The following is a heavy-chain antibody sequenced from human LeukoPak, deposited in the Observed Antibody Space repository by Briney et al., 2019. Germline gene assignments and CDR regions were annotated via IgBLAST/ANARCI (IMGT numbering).Heavy chain of an antibody. Sequence: PGGSLRLSCAASGFTFSSYAMHWVRQAPGKGLEWVAVISYDGSNKYYADSVRGRFTISRDNSKNTLYLQMNSLRAEDTAVYYCARGGFGSSGYWGSYYFDYWGQGTLVTVSS. CDR3: ARGGFGSSGYWGSYYFDY. V-gene: IGHV3-30*04. CDR1: GFTFSSYA. J-gene: IGHJ4*02. CDR2: ISYDGSNK. D-gene: IGHD3-22*01.